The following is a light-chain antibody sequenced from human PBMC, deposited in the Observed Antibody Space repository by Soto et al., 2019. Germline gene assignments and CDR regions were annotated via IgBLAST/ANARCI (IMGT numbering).Light chain of an antibody. V-gene: IGKV3-11*01. CDR3: QQRSNWPPT. Sequence: EIVMTQSPVTLSVSPGERATLSCRASQSVGRNLAWYQQKPGQAPRLLIYDASNRATGIPARFSGGGSGTDFTLTISSLEPEDFAVYYCQQRSNWPPTFGQGTKVDIK. J-gene: IGKJ1*01. CDR1: QSVGRN. CDR2: DAS.